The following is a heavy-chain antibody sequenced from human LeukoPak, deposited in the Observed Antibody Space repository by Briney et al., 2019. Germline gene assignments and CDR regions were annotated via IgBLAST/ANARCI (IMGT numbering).Heavy chain of an antibody. V-gene: IGHV1-46*01. D-gene: IGHD2-2*01. CDR2: INPSGGST. Sequence: ASVKVSCKASGYTXTSYYMHGVRQAPGQGLEWMGIINPSGGSTSYAQKFQGRVTMTRDTSTSTVYMELSSLRSEDTAVYYCARASSYCSSTSCYGNWFDPWGQGTLVTVSS. J-gene: IGHJ5*02. CDR3: ARASSYCSSTSCYGNWFDP. CDR1: GYTXTSYY.